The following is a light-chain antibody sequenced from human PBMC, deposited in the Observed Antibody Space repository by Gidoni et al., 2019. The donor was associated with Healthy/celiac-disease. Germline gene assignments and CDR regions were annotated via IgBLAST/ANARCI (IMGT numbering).Light chain of an antibody. CDR1: QSISSY. CDR2: AAS. V-gene: IGKV1-39*01. CDR3: QQSCSTSRRT. Sequence: DIQMTQSLSSLSASVGDRVTITCRASQSISSYLNWYQQKPGKAPKPLLYAASSLQSGVPSRFSGSGSGTDFTLTISSLQPEEFATYYCQQSCSTSRRTFGQGTKLEIK. J-gene: IGKJ2*02.